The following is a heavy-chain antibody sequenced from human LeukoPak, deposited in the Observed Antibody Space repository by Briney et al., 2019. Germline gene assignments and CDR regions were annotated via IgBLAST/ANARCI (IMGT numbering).Heavy chain of an antibody. J-gene: IGHJ4*02. CDR3: ARANRPLGYCSSTSCYGYFIY. CDR1: GGAFSSYA. Sequence: SVKVSCKASGGAFSSYAISWVRQAPGQGLEWMGGIIPIFGTANYAQKFQGRVTITADESTSTAYMELSSLRSEDTAVYYCARANRPLGYCSSTSCYGYFIYWGQGTLVTVSS. D-gene: IGHD2-2*01. CDR2: IIPIFGTA. V-gene: IGHV1-69*13.